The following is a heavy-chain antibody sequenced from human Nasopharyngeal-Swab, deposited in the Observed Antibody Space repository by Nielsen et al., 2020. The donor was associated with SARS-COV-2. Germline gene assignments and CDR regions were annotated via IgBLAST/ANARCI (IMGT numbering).Heavy chain of an antibody. Sequence: SETLSLTCTVSGGSVSSGRYYWSWIRQPPGKGLEWIGYIYYSGSTNYNPSLKSRVTLSVDTSTNQVSLKLSSVTAADTAVYYCARDHTYDFWSGYPSYGMDVWGQGTTVTVSS. CDR2: IYYSGST. J-gene: IGHJ6*02. D-gene: IGHD3-3*01. CDR3: ARDHTYDFWSGYPSYGMDV. V-gene: IGHV4-61*01. CDR1: GGSVSSGRYY.